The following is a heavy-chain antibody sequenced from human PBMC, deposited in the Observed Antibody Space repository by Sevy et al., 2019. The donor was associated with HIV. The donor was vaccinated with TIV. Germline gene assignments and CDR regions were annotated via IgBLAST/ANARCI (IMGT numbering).Heavy chain of an antibody. CDR1: GLTFSSYG. J-gene: IGHJ3*02. CDR3: TRDPGRSSYDAFDI. Sequence: GGSLRLSCAASGLTFSSYGMHWVRQAPGKGLEWVAVIWYDGSNKYYADSVKGRFTISRDNSKNTLYLQMNSLRAEDTAVYYCTRDPGRSSYDAFDIWGQGTMVTVSS. CDR2: IWYDGSNK. V-gene: IGHV3-33*01. D-gene: IGHD3-16*02.